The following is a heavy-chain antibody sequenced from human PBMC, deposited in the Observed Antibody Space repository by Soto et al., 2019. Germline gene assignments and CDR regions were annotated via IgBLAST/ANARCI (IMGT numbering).Heavy chain of an antibody. J-gene: IGHJ5*02. Sequence: APVKVSCKVSGYTFTSYYMHWVRQDPAQGLEGMGIINTSGGSTSYAQKFQCRVTMTRDTSTSTVYMELRSLRSEGTAVYYCARGQWLSWREGTLVTVST. CDR1: GYTFTSYY. V-gene: IGHV1-46*01. CDR3: ARGQWLS. CDR2: INTSGGST. D-gene: IGHD6-19*01.